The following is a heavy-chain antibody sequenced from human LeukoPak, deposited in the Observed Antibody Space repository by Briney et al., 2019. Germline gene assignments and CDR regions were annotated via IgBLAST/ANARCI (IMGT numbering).Heavy chain of an antibody. CDR3: VKERAPIDAFDI. J-gene: IGHJ3*02. CDR1: GFTFRNYG. V-gene: IGHV3-33*06. Sequence: GGSLRLSCAASGFTFRNYGMHWVRQTPGKGLEWVAVIWSNGVNKYYGDSVKGRFTTSRDNSENTLSLQMNDLRAEDTGVYYCVKERAPIDAFDIWGQGTVVTVS. CDR2: IWSNGVNK.